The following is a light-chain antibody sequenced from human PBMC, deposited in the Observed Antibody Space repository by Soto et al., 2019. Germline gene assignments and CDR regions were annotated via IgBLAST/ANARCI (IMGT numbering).Light chain of an antibody. CDR2: EVS. Sequence: QSALTQPPSASGSPGQSVTISCTGTSSDVGGYNYVSWYQQHPGKAPKLMIYEVSKRPSGVPDRFSGSKSGNTASLTVSGLQADDEADYYCSSYVGPNTPHVVFGGGTKVTVL. V-gene: IGLV2-8*01. J-gene: IGLJ2*01. CDR3: SSYVGPNTPHVV. CDR1: SSDVGGYNY.